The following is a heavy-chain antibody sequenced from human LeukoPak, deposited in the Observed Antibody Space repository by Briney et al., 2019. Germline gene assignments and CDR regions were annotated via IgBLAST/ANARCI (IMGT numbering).Heavy chain of an antibody. CDR3: ARVRYTSGWSVIDY. CDR1: GYSISSGYY. CDR2: IYHSGST. D-gene: IGHD6-19*01. V-gene: IGHV4-38-2*02. Sequence: SETLSLTCTVSGYSISSGYYWGWIRQPPGKGLEWIGSIYHSGSTYYNPSLKSRLTISVDKSKKQFSLKLSSVTAADTAVYYCARVRYTSGWSVIDYWGQGTLVTVPS. J-gene: IGHJ4*02.